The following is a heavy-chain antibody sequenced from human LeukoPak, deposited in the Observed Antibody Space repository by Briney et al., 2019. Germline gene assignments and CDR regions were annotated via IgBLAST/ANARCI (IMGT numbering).Heavy chain of an antibody. Sequence: ASVKVSCKASGYTFTGYYMHWARQAPGQGLEWMGRINPNSGGTNYAQKFQGRVTMTRDTSISTAYMELSRLKSDDTAVYYCARESSASSNWFDPWGQGTLVTVSS. CDR2: INPNSGGT. CDR1: GYTFTGYY. D-gene: IGHD6-19*01. V-gene: IGHV1-2*06. J-gene: IGHJ5*02. CDR3: ARESSASSNWFDP.